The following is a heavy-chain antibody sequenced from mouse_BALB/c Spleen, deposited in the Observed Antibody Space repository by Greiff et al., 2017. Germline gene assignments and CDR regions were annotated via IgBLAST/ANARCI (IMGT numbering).Heavy chain of an antibody. Sequence: VQLQQSGAELVRSGASVKLSCTASGFNIKDYYMHWVKQRPEQGLEWIGWIDPENGDTEYAPKFQGKATMTADTSSNTAYLQLSSLTSEDTAVYSCNAFITTVVARPGYFDYWGQGTTLTVSS. CDR2: IDPENGDT. CDR3: NAFITTVVARPGYFDY. J-gene: IGHJ2*01. V-gene: IGHV14-4*02. CDR1: GFNIKDYY. D-gene: IGHD1-1*01.